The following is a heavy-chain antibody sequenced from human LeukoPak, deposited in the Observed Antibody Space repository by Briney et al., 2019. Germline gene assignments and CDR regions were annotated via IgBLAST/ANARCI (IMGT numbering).Heavy chain of an antibody. CDR2: ISPRSGDT. Sequence: ASVKDSCKASGYSFTDYYMHWVRQAPGQGLEWMGWISPRSGDTSYAQKFQGRVTMTRDTSINTVDMDLSGLTSDDTAVFYCARGREIHGGSDTKLDDYWGQGTLVTVSS. V-gene: IGHV1-2*02. CDR3: ARGREIHGGSDTKLDDY. D-gene: IGHD3-10*01. CDR1: GYSFTDYY. J-gene: IGHJ4*02.